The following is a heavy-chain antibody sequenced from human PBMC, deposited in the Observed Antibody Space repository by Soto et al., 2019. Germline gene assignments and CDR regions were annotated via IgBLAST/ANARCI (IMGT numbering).Heavy chain of an antibody. V-gene: IGHV3-23*01. Sequence: GSLRLSFAASGFTFSSCTMSWVRHSPGKRLEWVSAISGSGGSTYYADSVKVRFTISRGNSKNTLYLQMNSLKAEETAVYYCAKEGSVVGYCSSTSCYSSSYGMDVWGQGTTLPVSS. CDR2: ISGSGGST. CDR3: AKEGSVVGYCSSTSCYSSSYGMDV. J-gene: IGHJ6*02. D-gene: IGHD2-2*01. CDR1: GFTFSSCT.